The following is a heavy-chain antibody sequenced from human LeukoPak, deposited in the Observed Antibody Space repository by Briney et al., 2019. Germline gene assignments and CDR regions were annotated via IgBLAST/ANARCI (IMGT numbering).Heavy chain of an antibody. D-gene: IGHD3-22*01. J-gene: IGHJ6*03. CDR3: AGGRDYYDSSGYYVSRYYYYYYMDV. CDR2: INHSGST. Sequence: SETLSLTCAVYGGSFSGYYWSWIRQPPGKGLEWIGEINHSGSTNYNPSLKSRVTISVDTSKNQFSLKLSSVTAADTAVYYCAGGRDYYDSSGYYVSRYYYYYYMDVWGKVTTVTVSS. CDR1: GGSFSGYY. V-gene: IGHV4-34*01.